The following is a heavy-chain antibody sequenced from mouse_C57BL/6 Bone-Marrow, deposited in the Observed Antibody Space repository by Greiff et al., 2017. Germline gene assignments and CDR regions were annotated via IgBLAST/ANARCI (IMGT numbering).Heavy chain of an antibody. CDR2: ILPSIGRT. V-gene: IGHV15-2*01. D-gene: IGHD2-10*01. J-gene: IGHJ4*01. CDR3: ARKAYYGNYVGYAMDY. CDR1: DSEVFPIAY. Sequence: QVQLQQSGSELRSPGSSVKLSCKDFDSEVFPIAYMSWVRQKPGHGFEWIGGILPSIGRTIYGEKFEDKATLDADTLSNTAYLELNSLTSEDSAIYYCARKAYYGNYVGYAMDYWGQGTSVTVSS.